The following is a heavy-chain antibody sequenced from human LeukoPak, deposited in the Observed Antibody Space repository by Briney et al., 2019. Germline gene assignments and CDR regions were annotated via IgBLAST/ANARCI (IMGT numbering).Heavy chain of an antibody. CDR1: GYTFTGYY. Sequence: ASVKVSCKASGYTFTGYYMHWVRQATGQGLEWMGWMNPNSGNTGYAQKFQGRVTMTRNTSISTAYMELSSLRSEDTAVYYCARGRGPAAILFQHWGQGTLVTVSS. D-gene: IGHD2-2*01. CDR2: MNPNSGNT. CDR3: ARGRGPAAILFQH. V-gene: IGHV1-8*02. J-gene: IGHJ1*01.